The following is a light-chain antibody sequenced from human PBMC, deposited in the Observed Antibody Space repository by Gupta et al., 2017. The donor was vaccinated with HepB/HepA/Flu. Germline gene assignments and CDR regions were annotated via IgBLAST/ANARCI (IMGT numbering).Light chain of an antibody. CDR1: SGHSSYI. V-gene: IGLV4-60*03. CDR2: LEGSGSY. Sequence: QPVLTQSSSASASLGSSVMLTCTLSSGHSSYIIAWHQQQPGKAPRYLMKLEGSGSYNKGSGVPDRFSGSSSGADRYLTISNLQSEDEADYYCETWDSNTRVFGTGTKVTVL. J-gene: IGLJ1*01. CDR3: ETWDSNTRV.